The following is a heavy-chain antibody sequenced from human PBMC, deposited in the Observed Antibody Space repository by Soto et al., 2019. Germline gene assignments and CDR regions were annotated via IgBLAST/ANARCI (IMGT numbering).Heavy chain of an antibody. Sequence: SKTLSLTCTVSGGSISSSSYYWGWIRQPPGKGLEWIGSIYYSGSTYYNPSLKSRVTISVDTSKNQFSLKLSSVTAADTAVYYCARQLVTTYHFDYWGQGTLVTVSS. CDR1: GGSISSSSYY. CDR2: IYYSGST. V-gene: IGHV4-39*01. J-gene: IGHJ4*02. CDR3: ARQLVTTYHFDY. D-gene: IGHD2-8*02.